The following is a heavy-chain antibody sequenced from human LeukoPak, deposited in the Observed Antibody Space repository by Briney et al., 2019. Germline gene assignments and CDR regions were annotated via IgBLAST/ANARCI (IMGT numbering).Heavy chain of an antibody. J-gene: IGHJ3*02. CDR1: GFTFSSYA. V-gene: IGHV3-30-3*01. CDR3: AREELAFDI. CDR2: ISYDGSNK. Sequence: GRSLRLSCAASGFTFSSYAMHWVRQAPGKGLEWVAVISYDGSNKYYADSVKGRFTISRDNSKNTLYLQMNSLRAEDTAVYYCAREELAFDIWGQGTMVTVSS. D-gene: IGHD1-26*01.